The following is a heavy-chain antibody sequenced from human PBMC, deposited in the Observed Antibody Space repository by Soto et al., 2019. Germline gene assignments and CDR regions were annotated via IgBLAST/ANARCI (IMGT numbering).Heavy chain of an antibody. CDR2: IHYSGST. Sequence: SETLSLTCTVSSGSISSSDYYWGWIRQPPGKGLEWIGSIHYSGSTYYNPSLKSRLTISVDTSKNQISMSLSSVTAADTAVYYCASSSKEDSDAFDIWGQGTMVTVSS. V-gene: IGHV4-39*01. D-gene: IGHD6-6*01. CDR3: ASSSKEDSDAFDI. J-gene: IGHJ3*02. CDR1: SGSISSSDYY.